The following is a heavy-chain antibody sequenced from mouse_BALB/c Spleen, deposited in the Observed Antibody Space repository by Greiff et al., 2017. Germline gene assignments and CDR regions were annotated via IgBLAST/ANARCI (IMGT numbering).Heavy chain of an antibody. J-gene: IGHJ4*01. D-gene: IGHD2-4*01. CDR3: TRSGYDYEGAMDY. V-gene: IGHV1-69*02. CDR1: GYTFTSYW. CDR2: IYPSDSYT. Sequence: QVQLKQPGAELVRPGASVKLSCKASGYTFTSYWINWVKQRPGQGLEWIGNIYPSDSYTNYNQKFKDKATLTVDKSSSTAYMQLSSPTSEDSAVYYCTRSGYDYEGAMDYWGQGTSVTVSS.